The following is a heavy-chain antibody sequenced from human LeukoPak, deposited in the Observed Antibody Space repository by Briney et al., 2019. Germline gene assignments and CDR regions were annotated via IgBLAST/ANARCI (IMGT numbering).Heavy chain of an antibody. Sequence: GGSLRLSCAASGFTSTSYAMSWVRRAPGKGLVRVSAIRDSGFTFFADSLKGRFTISRDNSKNTVFLQMNSVRADDPAVYYRAKEKEGSGSYHVDYWGQGTLVTVSS. J-gene: IGHJ4*02. V-gene: IGHV3-23*01. D-gene: IGHD3-10*01. CDR2: IRDSGFT. CDR3: AKEKEGSGSYHVDY. CDR1: GFTSTSYA.